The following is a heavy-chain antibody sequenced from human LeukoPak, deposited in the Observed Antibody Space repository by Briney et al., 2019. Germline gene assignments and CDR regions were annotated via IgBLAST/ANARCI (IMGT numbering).Heavy chain of an antibody. CDR2: IYTSGST. CDR1: GGSISSYY. J-gene: IGHJ6*02. V-gene: IGHV4-4*07. D-gene: IGHD6-19*01. Sequence: SETLSLTCNVSGGSISSYYWSWIRQPAGKGLEWIGRIYTSGSTNYNPSLKSRVTMSVDTSKNQFSLKLSSVTAADTAAYYCARESGSGWYMYYGMDVWGQGTTVTVSS. CDR3: ARESGSGWYMYYGMDV.